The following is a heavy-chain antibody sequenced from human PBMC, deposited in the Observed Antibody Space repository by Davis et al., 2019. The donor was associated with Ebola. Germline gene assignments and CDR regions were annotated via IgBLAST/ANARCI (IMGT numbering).Heavy chain of an antibody. D-gene: IGHD3-3*01. J-gene: IGHJ6*04. CDR3: AKSGLSFGVVKYHYGMDV. CDR1: GFLFSAYA. Sequence: GESLKISCAASGFLFSAYAINWVRQTPGRGLEWVALISYDGTNKYYADSVKGRFTISRDNSDNTLYLQMNSLRAEDTAVYYCAKSGLSFGVVKYHYGMDVWGKGTTVTVSS. V-gene: IGHV3-30-3*02. CDR2: ISYDGTNK.